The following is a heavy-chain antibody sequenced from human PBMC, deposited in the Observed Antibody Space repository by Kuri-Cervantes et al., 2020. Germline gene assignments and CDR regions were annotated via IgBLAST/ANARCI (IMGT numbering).Heavy chain of an antibody. D-gene: IGHD6-13*01. CDR3: ARLKFHGAAGFYYFDY. CDR2: FDPEDGET. CDR1: GYTLTELS. J-gene: IGHJ4*02. V-gene: IGHV1-24*01. Sequence: ASVKVSCKVSGYTLTELSMHWVRQAPGKGLEWMGGFDPEDGETIYAQKLQGRVAMTTDTSTSTAHMELRSLRSDDTAVYYCARLKFHGAAGFYYFDYWGQGTLVTVSS.